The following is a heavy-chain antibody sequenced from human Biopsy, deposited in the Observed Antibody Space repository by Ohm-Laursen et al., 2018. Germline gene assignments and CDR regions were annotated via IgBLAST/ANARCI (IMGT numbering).Heavy chain of an antibody. CDR2: NIPILGTG. CDR3: ATKLTGYFHH. Sequence: ASVKVSCNAPEGTFSNYGVNWVRQAPGQGLEWLGGNIPILGTGNYAQKFQDRVTVAADTSTSTATMDLRSLRSDDTAVYYCATKLTGYFHHWGQGTLVIVSS. J-gene: IGHJ1*01. CDR1: EGTFSNYG. D-gene: IGHD3-9*01. V-gene: IGHV1-69*06.